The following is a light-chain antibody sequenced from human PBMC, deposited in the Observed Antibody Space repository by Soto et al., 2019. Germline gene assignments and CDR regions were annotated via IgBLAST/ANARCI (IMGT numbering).Light chain of an antibody. CDR3: QQYDDIPYT. CDR1: DDINNY. V-gene: IGKV1-33*01. J-gene: IGKJ2*01. Sequence: DIQMTQSPSSLSASVGDRVTIACQASDDINNYLSWFQQKPGKAPKLLIYDAAKLEAGGPSRFSGSGSGADFTFTITSLQAEDTATYFCQQYDDIPYTFGQGTKLEIK. CDR2: DAA.